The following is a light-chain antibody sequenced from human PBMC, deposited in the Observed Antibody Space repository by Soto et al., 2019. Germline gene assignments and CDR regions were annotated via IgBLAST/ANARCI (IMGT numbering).Light chain of an antibody. J-gene: IGKJ4*01. V-gene: IGKV1D-12*01. CDR2: AAS. CDR3: QQGNSFPFT. Sequence: DIQMTQSPSSVSASVGDRVSITCRASRGISSWLGWYQLKPGKAPKLLIYAASTVPSGVPSRFSGSGSGTDFTLTISSQQPEDFATYFCQQGNSFPFTFGGGTKVEIK. CDR1: RGISSW.